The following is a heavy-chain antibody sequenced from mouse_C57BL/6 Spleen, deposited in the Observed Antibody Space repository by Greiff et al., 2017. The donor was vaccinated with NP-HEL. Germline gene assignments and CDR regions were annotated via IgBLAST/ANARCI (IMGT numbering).Heavy chain of an antibody. CDR1: GYTITSYW. V-gene: IGHV1-50*01. J-gene: IGHJ3*01. CDR2: IDPSDSYT. D-gene: IGHD3-2*02. Sequence: VQLQQSGAELVKPGASVKLSCKASGYTITSYWMQWVKQRPGQGLEWIGEIDPSDSYTNYNQKFKGKATLTVDTSSSTAYMQLSSLTSEDSAVYYCASTAQATAYWGQGTLVTVSA. CDR3: ASTAQATAY.